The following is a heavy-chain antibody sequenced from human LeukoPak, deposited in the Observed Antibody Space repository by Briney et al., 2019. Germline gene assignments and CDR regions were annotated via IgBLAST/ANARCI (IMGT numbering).Heavy chain of an antibody. J-gene: IGHJ5*02. Sequence: SETLSLTCTVSGDSVRSFHWSWIRQPPGKGLEWIGYIYYSGSTYYNPSLKSRVTISVDTSKNQFSLKLSSVTAADTAVYYCARGQQLIRFDPWGQGTLVTVSS. D-gene: IGHD6-13*01. CDR2: IYYSGST. V-gene: IGHV4-59*06. CDR3: ARGQQLIRFDP. CDR1: GDSVRSFH.